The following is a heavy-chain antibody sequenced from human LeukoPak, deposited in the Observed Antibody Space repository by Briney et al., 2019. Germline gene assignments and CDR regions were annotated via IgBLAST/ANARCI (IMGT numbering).Heavy chain of an antibody. CDR3: ARGGYDFWSGCSPYNWFDP. CDR2: INPNSGGT. V-gene: IGHV1-2*02. J-gene: IGHJ5*02. D-gene: IGHD3-3*01. CDR1: GYTFTGYY. Sequence: ASVKVSCKASGYTFTGYYMHWVRQAPGQGLEWMGWINPNSGGTNYAQKFQGRVTMTRDTSISTAYMELSRLRSDDTAVYYCARGGYDFWSGCSPYNWFDPWGQGTLVTVSS.